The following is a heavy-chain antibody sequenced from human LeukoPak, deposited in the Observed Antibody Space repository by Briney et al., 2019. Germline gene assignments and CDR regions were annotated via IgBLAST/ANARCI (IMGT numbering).Heavy chain of an antibody. CDR2: MNPNSGNT. D-gene: IGHD6-25*01. CDR1: GYTFTSYD. V-gene: IGHV1-8*01. J-gene: IGHJ5*02. CDR3: ARSIRLEDWFDP. Sequence: GASVEVSCKASGYTFTSYDINWVRQATGQGLEWMGWMNPNSGNTGYAQKFQGRVTMTRNTSISTAYMELSSLRSEDTAVYYCARSIRLEDWFDPWGQGTLVTVSS.